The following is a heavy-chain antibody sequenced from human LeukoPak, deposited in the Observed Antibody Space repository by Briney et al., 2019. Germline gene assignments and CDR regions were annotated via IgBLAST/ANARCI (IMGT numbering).Heavy chain of an antibody. J-gene: IGHJ4*02. CDR2: ISAYSGNT. D-gene: IGHD1-26*01. V-gene: IGHV1-18*01. CDR1: GYTFSAYG. Sequence: ASVKVSCKASGYTFSAYGISWVRQAPGQGLEWMGYISAYSGNTNYAQRLQGRVTMTTDTSTSTAYMELRSLRSDDTAVYFCARDSHIVGVAYYFDYWGQGTLVTVSS. CDR3: ARDSHIVGVAYYFDY.